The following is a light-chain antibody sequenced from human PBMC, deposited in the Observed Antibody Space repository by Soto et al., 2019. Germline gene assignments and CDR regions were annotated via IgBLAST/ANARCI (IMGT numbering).Light chain of an antibody. J-gene: IGLJ1*01. V-gene: IGLV2-14*01. Sequence: QSALTQPASVSGSPGQSITISCTGTSSDVGGYNYVSWYQQHPGKAPKLMIYEVSNRPSGVSNRFSGSKSGNTASLTISGLQAEDEAAYYCTSYTSSSTYVSGTGTTVTVL. CDR3: TSYTSSSTYV. CDR2: EVS. CDR1: SSDVGGYNY.